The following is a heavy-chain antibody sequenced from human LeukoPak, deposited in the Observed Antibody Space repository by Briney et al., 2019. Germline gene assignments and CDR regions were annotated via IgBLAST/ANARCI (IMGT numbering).Heavy chain of an antibody. CDR2: VSHARST. Sequence: KPSETLSLTCAVYGGSFSGYYWTWIRQPPGKGLEWIGEVSHARSTNYSPSLKSRVTISIDTSKKQFSLSLSSVTAADTAVYYCARAVARINWFDPWGQGTLVTVSS. V-gene: IGHV4-34*01. D-gene: IGHD6-19*01. J-gene: IGHJ5*02. CDR3: ARAVARINWFDP. CDR1: GGSFSGYY.